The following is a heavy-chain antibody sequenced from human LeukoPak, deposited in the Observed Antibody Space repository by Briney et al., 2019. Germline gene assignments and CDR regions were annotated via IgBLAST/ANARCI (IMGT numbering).Heavy chain of an antibody. CDR1: GYTFTDYY. CDR3: ARADYGDYLDYYYMDV. J-gene: IGHJ6*03. CDR2: ISAYNGNT. Sequence: ASVKVSCKASGYTFTDYYVHWVRQAPGQGLEWMGWISAYNGNTNYAQKLQGRVTMTTDTSTSTAYMELRSLRSDDTAVYYCARADYGDYLDYYYMDVWGKGTTVTISS. D-gene: IGHD4-17*01. V-gene: IGHV1-18*04.